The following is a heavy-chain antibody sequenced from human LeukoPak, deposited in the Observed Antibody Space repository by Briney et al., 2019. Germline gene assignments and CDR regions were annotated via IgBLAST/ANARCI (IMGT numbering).Heavy chain of an antibody. J-gene: IGHJ3*02. Sequence: GGSLRLSCAASGFTFSSYWMSWVRQVPGKGLEWVANIKQDGSEKYYVDSVKGRFTISRDNAKNSLYLQMNSLRAEDTAAYYCARYPYNLDAFDIWGQGTMVTVSS. CDR3: ARYPYNLDAFDI. D-gene: IGHD1-14*01. CDR1: GFTFSSYW. V-gene: IGHV3-7*01. CDR2: IKQDGSEK.